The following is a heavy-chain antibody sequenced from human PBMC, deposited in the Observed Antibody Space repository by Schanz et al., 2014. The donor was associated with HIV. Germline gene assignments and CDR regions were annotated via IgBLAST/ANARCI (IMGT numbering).Heavy chain of an antibody. CDR1: GFTFSSYA. J-gene: IGHJ4*02. V-gene: IGHV3-23*01. CDR3: AKVFGAYYDYVWGSYDY. CDR2: ISGSGGVT. Sequence: EVQLLESGGGLVQPGGSLRLSCAASGFTFSSYAMSWVRQAPGKGLEWVSSISGSGGVTYYADSVKDRFTISRDNSKNTLYLQMNSLRAEDTAVYYCAKVFGAYYDYVWGSYDYWGQGTLVTVSP. D-gene: IGHD3-16*01.